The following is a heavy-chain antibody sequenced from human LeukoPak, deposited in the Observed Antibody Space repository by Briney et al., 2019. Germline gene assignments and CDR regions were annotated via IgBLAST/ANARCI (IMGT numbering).Heavy chain of an antibody. CDR3: ARGEINCGGDCYLDWFDP. CDR2: IYYTGST. CDR1: SGSISTYY. J-gene: IGHJ5*02. V-gene: IGHV4-59*01. D-gene: IGHD2-21*02. Sequence: SETLSLTCSVSSGSISTYYWSWIRQPPGKGLEWIGYIYYTGSTKYNPSLKSRGTISVDTSKNQFSLKLTSVTAADTAVYYCARGEINCGGDCYLDWFDPWGQGTLVTVSS.